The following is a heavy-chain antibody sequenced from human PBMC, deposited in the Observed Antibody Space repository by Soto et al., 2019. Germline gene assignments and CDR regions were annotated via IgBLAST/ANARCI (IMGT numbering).Heavy chain of an antibody. CDR1: RFSFSTYA. CDR2: ISYDGGTE. CDR3: ARDRSGSHEIDDSLDI. Sequence: QVQLVESGGVVVQPGRSLRLSCAASRFSFSTYAIHWVRQAPGKGLEWVAGISYDGGTEYYADSVKGRFTISRDNSKSTLYLKMNSLGPDDTAVYYCARDRSGSHEIDDSLDIWGRGTMVTVSS. V-gene: IGHV3-30-3*01. J-gene: IGHJ3*02. D-gene: IGHD1-26*01.